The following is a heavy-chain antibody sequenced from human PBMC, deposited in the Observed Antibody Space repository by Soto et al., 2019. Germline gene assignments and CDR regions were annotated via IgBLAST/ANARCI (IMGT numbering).Heavy chain of an antibody. CDR1: GFTFSSYG. D-gene: IGHD3-3*01. Sequence: QVQLVESGGGVVQPGRSLRLSCAASGFTFSSYGIHWVRQAPGKGLEWVAVIWYDGSNKYYADSVKGRFTISRDNSKNTLYLQMNSLRAEDTAVYYCARDQSGYYYDYWGQGTLVTVSS. V-gene: IGHV3-33*01. CDR3: ARDQSGYYYDY. CDR2: IWYDGSNK. J-gene: IGHJ4*02.